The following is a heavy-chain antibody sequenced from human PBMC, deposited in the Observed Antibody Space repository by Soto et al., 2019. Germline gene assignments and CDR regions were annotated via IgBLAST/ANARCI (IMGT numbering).Heavy chain of an antibody. V-gene: IGHV1-69*01. CDR3: ARAILGGFGYWFDP. CDR2: IIPIFGTA. J-gene: IGHJ5*02. CDR1: GGTFSSYA. D-gene: IGHD2-21*01. Sequence: QVQLVQSGAEVKKPGSSVKVSCKASGGTFSSYAISWVRQAPGQGLEWMGGIIPIFGTANYAQKFQGRVTITADESTSTADMELSSLRSEDTAVYYCARAILGGFGYWFDPWGQGTLVTVSS.